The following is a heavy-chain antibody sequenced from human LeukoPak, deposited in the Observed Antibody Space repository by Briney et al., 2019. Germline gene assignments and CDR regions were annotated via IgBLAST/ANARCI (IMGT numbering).Heavy chain of an antibody. Sequence: GGSLRLSCAASGFTFSSYAMHWVRQAPGKGLEWVAVISYDGSNKYYADSVKGRFTISRDNSKNTLYLQMNSLRAEDTAVYYCARVITTQEPPFDYWGQGTLVTVSS. J-gene: IGHJ4*02. CDR3: ARVITTQEPPFDY. V-gene: IGHV3-30-3*01. D-gene: IGHD3-3*01. CDR1: GFTFSSYA. CDR2: ISYDGSNK.